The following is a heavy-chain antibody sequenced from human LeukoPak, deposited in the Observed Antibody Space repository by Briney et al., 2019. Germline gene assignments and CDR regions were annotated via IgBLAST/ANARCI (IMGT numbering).Heavy chain of an antibody. V-gene: IGHV3-7*01. Sequence: GGSLRPSCAAAGFTFSSYWMSWVRQAPGKGREWVANIKQDGSEKYYVDSVKGRFTISRDNAKNSLYLQMNSLRAEDTAVYYCARDYSSGFDYWGQGTLVTASS. CDR1: GFTFSSYW. CDR2: IKQDGSEK. CDR3: ARDYSSGFDY. J-gene: IGHJ4*02. D-gene: IGHD5-18*01.